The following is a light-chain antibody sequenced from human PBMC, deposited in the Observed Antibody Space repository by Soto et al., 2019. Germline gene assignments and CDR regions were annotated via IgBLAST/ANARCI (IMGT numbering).Light chain of an antibody. J-gene: IGLJ2*01. V-gene: IGLV6-57*01. CDR1: SGSIANNF. CDR2: EDD. Sequence: NFMLTQPHSVSESPGKTVIISCTRSSGSIANNFVQWYQQRPDSSPTTMIYEDDQRPSGVPERFSGSIDISSNSASLLISGLRTEDEADYYCQSYDSGNQDVVFGGGTKLTVL. CDR3: QSYDSGNQDVV.